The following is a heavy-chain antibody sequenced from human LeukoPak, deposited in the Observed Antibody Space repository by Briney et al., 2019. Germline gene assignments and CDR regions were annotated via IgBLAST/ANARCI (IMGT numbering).Heavy chain of an antibody. Sequence: GGSLRLSCAASGFTFSSYAMHWVRQAPGKGLEYVSAISSNGGSTYYANSVKGRFTISRDNSKNTLYLQMGSLRAEDMAVYYCARELTYCYARNGMDVWGQGTTVTVSS. CDR3: ARELTYCYARNGMDV. J-gene: IGHJ6*02. D-gene: IGHD2-2*01. V-gene: IGHV3-64*01. CDR2: ISSNGGST. CDR1: GFTFSSYA.